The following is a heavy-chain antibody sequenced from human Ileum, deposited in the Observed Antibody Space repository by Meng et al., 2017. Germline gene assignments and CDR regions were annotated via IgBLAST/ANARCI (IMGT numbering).Heavy chain of an antibody. Sequence: GGSLRLSCTASGFTFSSYSMIWVRQAPGKGLEWVSAIGQNSAYMYYADSVKGRFTVSRDNAKSSLYLQMNSLRAEDTAVYFCARRYYSDDTLHDPLDYWGQGTLVTVSS. CDR2: IGQNSAYM. CDR3: ARRYYSDDTLHDPLDY. CDR1: GFTFSSYS. D-gene: IGHD3-22*01. J-gene: IGHJ4*02. V-gene: IGHV3-21*01.